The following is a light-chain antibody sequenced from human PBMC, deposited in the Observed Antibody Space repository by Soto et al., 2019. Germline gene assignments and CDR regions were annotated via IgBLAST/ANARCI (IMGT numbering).Light chain of an antibody. CDR1: SSDVGGYSY. Sequence: QSVLAQPCSGSESPGQSVTISCTGTSSDVGGYSYVSWYQHHPGKAPKLMIYDVSKRPSGVPDRFSGSKSGNTASLNISGLQAEDEADYYCCSYAGSYTYVFGTGTKVTVL. J-gene: IGLJ1*01. CDR2: DVS. CDR3: CSYAGSYTYV. V-gene: IGLV2-11*01.